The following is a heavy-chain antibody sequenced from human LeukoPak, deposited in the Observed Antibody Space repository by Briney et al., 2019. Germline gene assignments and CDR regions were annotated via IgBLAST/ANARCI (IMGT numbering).Heavy chain of an antibody. CDR2: IKPDGSET. V-gene: IGHV3-7*01. D-gene: IGHD3-10*01. Sequence: GGSLRPSCAASGLTFRTHWMNWVRQAPGKGLEWVANIKPDGSETYYVDSVKGRFTVTRDNAQSSLHLQMDNLRGEDTAVYYCLAGGGYWGQGTLVTVSS. CDR1: GLTFRTHW. CDR3: LAGGGY. J-gene: IGHJ4*02.